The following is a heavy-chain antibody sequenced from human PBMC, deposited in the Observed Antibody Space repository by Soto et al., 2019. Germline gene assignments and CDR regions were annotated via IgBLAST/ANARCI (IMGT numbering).Heavy chain of an antibody. CDR1: GESIATGAFY. CDR2: IFYAGDT. Sequence: PSETLSLTCTASGESIATGAFYWSWIRLQSGKGPEWIGSIFYAGDTYYNPSLKSRVEISLDGSQNQFSLNLRSVTAADTAVYYCARESDYRTWFEHWGPGTLVTVSS. D-gene: IGHD4-17*01. V-gene: IGHV4-31*03. J-gene: IGHJ5*02. CDR3: ARESDYRTWFEH.